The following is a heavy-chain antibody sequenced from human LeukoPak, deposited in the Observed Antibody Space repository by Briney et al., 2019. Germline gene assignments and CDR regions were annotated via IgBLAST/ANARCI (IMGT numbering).Heavy chain of an antibody. CDR3: AGPPLFDSSLFDP. D-gene: IGHD6-13*01. Sequence: PSETLSLTCTVSGGSISSSGYYWVWIRQPPGKGLEWIGSIYYTGSTYYNPSLRSRVTISVDTSKNQSSLKLTSVTAADTAVYFCAGPPLFDSSLFDPWGQGTLVTVSS. CDR2: IYYTGST. CDR1: GGSISSSGYY. J-gene: IGHJ5*02. V-gene: IGHV4-39*01.